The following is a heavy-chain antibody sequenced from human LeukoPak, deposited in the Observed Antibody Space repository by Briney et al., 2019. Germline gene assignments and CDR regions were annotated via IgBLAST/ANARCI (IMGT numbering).Heavy chain of an antibody. CDR1: GFTFSTYA. D-gene: IGHD3-22*01. CDR3: VKTYYYDTSGYYSFPN. Sequence: GGSLRLSCAASGFTFSTYAMTWVRQAPGKGLEWVSSISSSGGNTYYADSMKGRFTISRDNSKNTLYLQLNSLRVEDTAVYYCVKTYYYDTSGYYSFPNWGQGTQVTVSS. V-gene: IGHV3-23*01. CDR2: ISSSGGNT. J-gene: IGHJ4*02.